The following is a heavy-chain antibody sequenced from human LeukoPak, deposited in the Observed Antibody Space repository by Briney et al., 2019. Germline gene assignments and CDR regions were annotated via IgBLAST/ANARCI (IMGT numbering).Heavy chain of an antibody. CDR1: GGSFSGYY. D-gene: IGHD3-10*01. V-gene: IGHV4-34*01. Sequence: PSETLSLTCAVYGGSFSGYYWSWSRQPPGKGLEWIGEINHSGSTNYNPSLKSRVTISVDTSKNQFSLKLSSVTAADTAVYYCARGTRYGSGSLPFDYWGQGTLVTVSS. CDR2: INHSGST. CDR3: ARGTRYGSGSLPFDY. J-gene: IGHJ4*02.